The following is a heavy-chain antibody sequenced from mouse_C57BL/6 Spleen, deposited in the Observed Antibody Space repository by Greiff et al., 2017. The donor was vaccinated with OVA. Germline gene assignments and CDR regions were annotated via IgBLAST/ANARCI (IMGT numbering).Heavy chain of an antibody. V-gene: IGHV1-22*01. J-gene: IGHJ2*01. Sequence: EVKLMESGPELVKPGASVKMSCKASGYTFTDYNMHWVKQSHGKSLEWIGYINPNNGGTSYNQKFKGKATLTVNKSSSTAYMELRSLTSEDSAVYYCARDYYDYDYFDYWGQGTTLTVSS. CDR1: GYTFTDYN. CDR2: INPNNGGT. D-gene: IGHD2-4*01. CDR3: ARDYYDYDYFDY.